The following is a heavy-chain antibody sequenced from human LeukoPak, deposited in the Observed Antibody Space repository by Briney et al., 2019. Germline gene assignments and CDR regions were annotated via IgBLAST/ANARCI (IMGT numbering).Heavy chain of an antibody. CDR1: GXTFSSYA. Sequence: PGESLRLSCSTSGXTFSSYAMHWVRQAPGKGLEYVSSITDNGDTTYYADSVRGRFTISRDNSKNTLYLQMGSLRAEDMAVYYCVKSVSTGLGVIDFWGQGTLVTVSS. V-gene: IGHV3-64*02. CDR3: VKSVSTGLGVIDF. CDR2: ITDNGDTT. J-gene: IGHJ4*02. D-gene: IGHD3-9*01.